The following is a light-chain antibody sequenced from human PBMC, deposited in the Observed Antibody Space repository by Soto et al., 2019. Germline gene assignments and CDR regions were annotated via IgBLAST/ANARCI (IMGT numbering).Light chain of an antibody. J-gene: IGLJ1*01. CDR3: SAYTTSNTLI. CDR1: SSDVGGYDY. Sequence: HSVLTQPASVSGSPGQSVTISCTGTSSDVGGYDYVSWYQQHPGTAPKLILYEVNNRPSGVSNRFSGSKSGNTASLIISGLQTEDEANYYCSAYTTSNTLIFGTGTKVTVL. CDR2: EVN. V-gene: IGLV2-14*01.